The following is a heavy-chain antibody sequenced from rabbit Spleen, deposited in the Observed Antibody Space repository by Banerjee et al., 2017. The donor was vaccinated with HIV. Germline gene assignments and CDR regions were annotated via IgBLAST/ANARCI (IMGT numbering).Heavy chain of an antibody. J-gene: IGHJ4*01. CDR3: TRGGDMWYTYFIL. V-gene: IGHV1S45*01. CDR2: IVTGNDVT. D-gene: IGHD2-1*01. Sequence: QEQLVESGGDLVKPGASLTLTCTASGFSFSNNYAMCWVRQAPGKGLEWIACIVTGNDVTAYANWARGRFTISKPSSTTVTLQMTSLTAADTATYFCTRGGDMWYTYFILWGPGTLVTVS. CDR1: GFSFSNNYA.